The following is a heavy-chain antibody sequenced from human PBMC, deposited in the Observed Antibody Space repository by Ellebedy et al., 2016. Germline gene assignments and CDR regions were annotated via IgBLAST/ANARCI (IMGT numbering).Heavy chain of an antibody. CDR1: GFTFSSYA. CDR3: ARPYYYDSSGYPRAYYFDY. Sequence: GESLKISCAASGFTFSSYAMHWVRQAPGKGLEWVAVISYDGSNKYYADSVKGRFTISRDNSKNTLYLQMNSLRAEDTAVYYCARPYYYDSSGYPRAYYFDYWGQGTLVTASS. CDR2: ISYDGSNK. J-gene: IGHJ4*02. V-gene: IGHV3-30-3*01. D-gene: IGHD3-22*01.